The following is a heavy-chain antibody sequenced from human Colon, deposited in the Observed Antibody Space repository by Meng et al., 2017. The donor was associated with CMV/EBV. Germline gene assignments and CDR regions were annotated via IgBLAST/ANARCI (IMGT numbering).Heavy chain of an antibody. D-gene: IGHD2-2*01. Sequence: SETLSLTCTVSGGSVSSGSYYWSWIWQPPGKGLEWIGYIYYSGSTNYNPSLKSRVTISVDTSKNQFSLKLSSVTAADTAVYYCARHRTSYYYYGMDVWGQGTTVTVSS. V-gene: IGHV4-61*01. CDR3: ARHRTSYYYYGMDV. CDR2: IYYSGST. J-gene: IGHJ6*02. CDR1: GGSVSSGSYY.